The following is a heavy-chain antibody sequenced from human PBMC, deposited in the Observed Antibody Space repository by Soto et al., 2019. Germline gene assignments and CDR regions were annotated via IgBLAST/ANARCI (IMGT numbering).Heavy chain of an antibody. D-gene: IGHD1-20*01. V-gene: IGHV3-53*01. CDR1: GFTVSSNY. CDR3: ARGVHNWNPLYYYYGMDV. J-gene: IGHJ6*02. CDR2: IYSGGST. Sequence: GGSLRLSCAASGFTVSSNYMSWVRQAPGKGLEWVSVIYSGGSTYYAYSVKGRFTISRDNSKNTLYLQMNSLRAEDTAVYYCARGVHNWNPLYYYYGMDVWGQGTTVTVSS.